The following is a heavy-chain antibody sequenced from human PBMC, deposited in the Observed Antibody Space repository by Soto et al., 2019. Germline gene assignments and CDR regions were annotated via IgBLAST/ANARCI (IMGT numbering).Heavy chain of an antibody. CDR1: GGTFSRYT. J-gene: IGHJ5*02. V-gene: IGHV1-69*02. CDR2: IIPILGIA. D-gene: IGHD3-9*01. Sequence: GASVKVSCKTSGGTFSRYTISWVRQAPGQGFEWMGRIIPILGIANYAQKFQGRVTITADKSTSTAYMELSSLRSEDTAVYYCALAYFESGAGSVSWFDPWGQGTLVTVSS. CDR3: ALAYFESGAGSVSWFDP.